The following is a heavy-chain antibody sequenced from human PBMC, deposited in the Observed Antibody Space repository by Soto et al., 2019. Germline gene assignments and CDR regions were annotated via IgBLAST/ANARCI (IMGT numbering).Heavy chain of an antibody. D-gene: IGHD2-15*01. Sequence: QVQLVQSGAEVKKPGSSVKVSCKASGGTFSSYAISWVRQAPGQGLEWMGGIIPIFGTANYAQKFQGRVTITADESTSTAYMELSSLRSEDTAVYYCARASAYCSGGSCLMVHFDYWGPGTLVTVSS. V-gene: IGHV1-69*01. CDR2: IIPIFGTA. CDR3: ARASAYCSGGSCLMVHFDY. J-gene: IGHJ4*02. CDR1: GGTFSSYA.